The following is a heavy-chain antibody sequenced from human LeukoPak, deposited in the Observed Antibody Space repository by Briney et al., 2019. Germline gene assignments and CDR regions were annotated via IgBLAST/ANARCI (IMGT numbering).Heavy chain of an antibody. CDR2: ISSSSSPI. CDR1: GLTFSSYS. CDR3: AKTFNREYSGDDRDY. J-gene: IGHJ4*02. V-gene: IGHV3-48*01. D-gene: IGHD5-12*01. Sequence: TGGSLRLSCVVSGLTFSSYSMNWVRQAPGKGLEWVSYISSSSSPIYDSDSVKGRFTISRDNAKNSLYLEMNSLRAEDTAVYYCAKTFNREYSGDDRDYWGQGTLVTVSS.